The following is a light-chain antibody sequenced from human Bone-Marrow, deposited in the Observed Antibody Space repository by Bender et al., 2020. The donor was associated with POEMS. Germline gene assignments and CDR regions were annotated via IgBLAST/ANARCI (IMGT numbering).Light chain of an antibody. J-gene: IGLJ3*02. CDR3: SSYAGSNNLV. V-gene: IGLV2-8*01. Sequence: QSALTQPPSASGSPGQSVTISCTGTSSDVGDYNYVSWYQQHPGKAPKLMIYEVTERPSGVPDRFSGSKSGNRASLTVSGLQAEDEAYYYCSSYAGSNNLVFGGGTKLTVL. CDR1: SSDVGDYNY. CDR2: EVT.